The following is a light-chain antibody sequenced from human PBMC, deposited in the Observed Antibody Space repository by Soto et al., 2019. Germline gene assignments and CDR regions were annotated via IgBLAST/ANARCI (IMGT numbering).Light chain of an antibody. CDR3: QHYGSSRIT. CDR1: QSVSSSY. V-gene: IGKV3-20*01. CDR2: GAS. Sequence: EIVLTQSPGTLSLSPGERAALCCRASQSVSSSYLAWYQQKPGQAPRLLIYGASSRATGIPDRFSGSGSGTDFSLTISRLEPEDFAVYYCQHYGSSRITFGQGTRLEIK. J-gene: IGKJ5*01.